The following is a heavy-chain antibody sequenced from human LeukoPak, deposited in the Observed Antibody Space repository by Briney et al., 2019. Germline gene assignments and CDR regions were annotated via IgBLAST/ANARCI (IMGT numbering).Heavy chain of an antibody. CDR1: RFTLSTYW. J-gene: IGHJ5*02. D-gene: IGHD6-19*01. V-gene: IGHV3-7*03. CDR2: MKQDGSEK. CDR3: ARAKWEYDYSSGWSWFDP. Sequence: PGGSLRLSCAASRFTLSTYWMSWVRQAPGKGLEWVANMKQDGSEKYYVDSVKGRFTISRDNAKNSLSLQMNSLRAEDTAVYYCARAKWEYDYSSGWSWFDPWGQGTLVTVSS.